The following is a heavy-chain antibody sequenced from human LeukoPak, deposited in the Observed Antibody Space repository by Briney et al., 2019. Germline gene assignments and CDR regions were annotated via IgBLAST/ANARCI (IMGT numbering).Heavy chain of an antibody. CDR2: IYYSGST. Sequence: SETLSLTCTVSGGSISSYYWSWIRQPPGKGLEWIGHIYYSGSTSYNPSLKSRVTISVDTSKNQFSLKLRSVTAADTAVYYCARYSGSYPHDAFEIWGQGTMVTVSS. CDR1: GGSISSYY. J-gene: IGHJ3*02. CDR3: ARYSGSYPHDAFEI. D-gene: IGHD1-26*01. V-gene: IGHV4-59*01.